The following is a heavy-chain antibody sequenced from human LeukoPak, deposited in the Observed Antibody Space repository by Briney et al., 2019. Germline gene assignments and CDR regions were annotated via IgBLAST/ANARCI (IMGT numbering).Heavy chain of an antibody. J-gene: IGHJ4*02. V-gene: IGHV3-21*01. CDR1: GFTFSSYS. D-gene: IGHD4-11*01. CDR3: ARDRGMTTVTNLFDY. Sequence: GGSLRLSCAASGFTFSSYSMNWVRQAPGEGLEWVSSISSSSSYIYYADSVKGRFTISRDNAKNSLYLQMNSLRAEDTAVYYCARDRGMTTVTNLFDYWGQGTLVTVSS. CDR2: ISSSSSYI.